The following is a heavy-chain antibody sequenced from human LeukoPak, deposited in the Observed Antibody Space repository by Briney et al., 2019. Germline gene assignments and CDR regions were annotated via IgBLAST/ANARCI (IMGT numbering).Heavy chain of an antibody. J-gene: IGHJ6*03. Sequence: PSETLSLTCTVSGGSISSYYWSWLRQPPGKGLEWIGYIYYSGSTNYNPSLKSRVTISVDTSKNPFSLKLSSVTAADTAVYYCARVGCSSTSCLYAYYYYYMDVWGKGTTVTVSS. CDR2: IYYSGST. CDR3: ARVGCSSTSCLYAYYYYYMDV. V-gene: IGHV4-59*01. D-gene: IGHD2-2*01. CDR1: GGSISSYY.